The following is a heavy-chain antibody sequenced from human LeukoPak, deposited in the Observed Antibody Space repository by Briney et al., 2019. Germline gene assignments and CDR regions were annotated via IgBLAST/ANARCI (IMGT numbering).Heavy chain of an antibody. Sequence: GGSLRLSCAASGFTFSTYAVSWVRQAPGKGLEWVSVISGGGGNTYYADSVKGRFTISRDNAKNTLYLQMNSLRAEDTAVYYCARAMRDGGDYGDYVVDYWGQGTLVTVSS. CDR1: GFTFSTYA. CDR2: ISGGGGNT. CDR3: ARAMRDGGDYGDYVVDY. V-gene: IGHV3-23*01. J-gene: IGHJ4*02. D-gene: IGHD4-17*01.